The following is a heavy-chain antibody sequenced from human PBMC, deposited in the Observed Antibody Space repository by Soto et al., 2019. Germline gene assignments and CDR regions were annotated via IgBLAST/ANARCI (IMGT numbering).Heavy chain of an antibody. CDR1: GGSISSGGYY. CDR3: ARVCGGDCHNAFDI. CDR2: IYYSGST. D-gene: IGHD2-21*02. Sequence: QVQLQESGPGLVKPSQTLSLTCTVSGGSISSGGYYWSWIRQHPGKGLEWIGYIYYSGSTYYNPSLKSRVTISVDTSKNQSSPKLGSVTAADTAVYYCARVCGGDCHNAFDIWGQGTMVTVSS. J-gene: IGHJ3*02. V-gene: IGHV4-31*03.